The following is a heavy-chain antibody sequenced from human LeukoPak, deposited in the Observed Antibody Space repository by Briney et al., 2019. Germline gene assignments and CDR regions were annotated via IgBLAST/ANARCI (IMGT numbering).Heavy chain of an antibody. Sequence: ASVTVSCKASGYTFTVYYMHWVRQAPGQGLEWMGWINPNSGGTNSAQKFQGRVTITRDTAISTAYMELSRLRSDDTAVYYCARGYCSGGDCYEFDYWGQGTLVTVSS. D-gene: IGHD2-15*01. V-gene: IGHV1-2*02. CDR2: INPNSGGT. CDR3: ARGYCSGGDCYEFDY. J-gene: IGHJ4*02. CDR1: GYTFTVYY.